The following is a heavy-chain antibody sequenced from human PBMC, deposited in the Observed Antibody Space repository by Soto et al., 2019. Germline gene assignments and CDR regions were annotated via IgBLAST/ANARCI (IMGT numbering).Heavy chain of an antibody. CDR3: ASGMRSSGWEEFDY. CDR1: GGSISSYY. J-gene: IGHJ4*02. Sequence: QVQLQESGPGLVKPSETLSLTCTVSGGSISSYYWSWIRQPPGKGLEWIGYIYYSGSTNYNSSLKSRVTISVDTSKNQFSLKLSSVTAADTAVYYCASGMRSSGWEEFDYWGQGTLVTVSS. V-gene: IGHV4-59*08. D-gene: IGHD6-19*01. CDR2: IYYSGST.